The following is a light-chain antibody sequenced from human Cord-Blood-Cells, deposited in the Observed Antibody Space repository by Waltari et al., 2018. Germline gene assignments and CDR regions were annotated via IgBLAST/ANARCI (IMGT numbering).Light chain of an antibody. J-gene: IGLJ3*02. V-gene: IGLV2-23*01. CDR1: SSDVGSYNL. CDR3: CSYAGSSTWV. Sequence: QSALPHPASVSGSPGQSITISCTGTSSDVGSYNLVSWYQQHPGTAPKLMFYEGSKRPSGVSNRFSGSKSGNTASLTISGLQAEDEADYYCCSYAGSSTWVFGGGTKLTVL. CDR2: EGS.